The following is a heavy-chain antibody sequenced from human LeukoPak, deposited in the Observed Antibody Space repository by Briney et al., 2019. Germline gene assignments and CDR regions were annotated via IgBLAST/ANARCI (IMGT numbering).Heavy chain of an antibody. V-gene: IGHV1-69*05. J-gene: IGHJ6*03. CDR2: IIPIFGTA. D-gene: IGHD3-16*01. CDR1: GYTFTGYY. CDR3: SLGLGHGGNYYYMDV. Sequence: GASVKVSCKASGYTFTGYYMHWVRQAPGQGLEWMGGIIPIFGTANYAQKFQGRVAITTDESTSTAYMELSSLGSEDTAVYYCSLGLGHGGNYYYMDVWGKGTTVTVSS.